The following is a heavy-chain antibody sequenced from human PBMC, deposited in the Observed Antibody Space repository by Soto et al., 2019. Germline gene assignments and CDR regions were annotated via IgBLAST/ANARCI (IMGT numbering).Heavy chain of an antibody. Sequence: SLGLGSASCGVTVWSYAVSWVCKTQGKGLEWVSAISACGGRTYYADSVQRRFAISRDNSKNTLYLQMNSLSDEDTPAHYGARGPYFFDSSGCYCAQGTLGTV. CDR2: ISACGGRT. CDR1: GVTVWSYA. D-gene: IGHD3-22*01. CDR3: ARGPYFFDSSGCY. J-gene: IGHJ4*02. V-gene: IGHV3-23*01.